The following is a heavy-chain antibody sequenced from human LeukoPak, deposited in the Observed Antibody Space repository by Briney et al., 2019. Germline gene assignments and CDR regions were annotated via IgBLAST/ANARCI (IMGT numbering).Heavy chain of an antibody. J-gene: IGHJ3*02. CDR1: GGSIGSHY. V-gene: IGHV4-59*11. Sequence: SETLSLTCTVSGGSIGSHYWSWIRQLPGKGLEWLGYIYFTGSTDYNPSFERRVTMSVGTSENQFSRKLSSVIAADTAVYYCARHELAVTFAFDIWGQGTVVTVYS. CDR2: IYFTGST. CDR3: ARHELAVTFAFDI. D-gene: IGHD2/OR15-2a*01.